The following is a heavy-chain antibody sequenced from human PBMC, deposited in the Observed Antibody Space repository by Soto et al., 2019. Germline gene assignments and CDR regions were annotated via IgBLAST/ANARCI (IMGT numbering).Heavy chain of an antibody. D-gene: IGHD2-21*01. J-gene: IGHJ6*02. Sequence: QVQLVQSGAEVKTPGASVKVSCKASGYTFTSYGISWVRQAPGQGLEWMGWISAYNGNTNYAQKLQGRVTMTTDTSTSTAYMELRSLRSDDTAVYYCARRDEIVVGNRVSQAGMDVWGQGTTVTVSS. CDR1: GYTFTSYG. CDR2: ISAYNGNT. CDR3: ARRDEIVVGNRVSQAGMDV. V-gene: IGHV1-18*01.